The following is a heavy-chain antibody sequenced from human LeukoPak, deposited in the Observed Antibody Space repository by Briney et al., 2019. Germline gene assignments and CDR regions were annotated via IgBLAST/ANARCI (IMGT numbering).Heavy chain of an antibody. V-gene: IGHV3-72*01. Sequence: GGSLRLSCAASGFTFSDHAMDWVHQAPGKGLEWVGRIRNKANSYTTEYAASVQGRFTVSRDDSKNSPYLQMNSMKTEDTAVYYCTRLVGANDWGQGTLVTVSS. CDR3: TRLVGAND. D-gene: IGHD1-26*01. CDR2: IRNKANSYTT. CDR1: GFTFSDHA. J-gene: IGHJ4*02.